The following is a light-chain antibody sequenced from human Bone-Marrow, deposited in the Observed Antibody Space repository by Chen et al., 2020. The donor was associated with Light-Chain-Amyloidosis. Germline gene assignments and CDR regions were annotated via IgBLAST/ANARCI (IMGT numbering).Light chain of an antibody. CDR1: SGSIATNY. Sequence: NSMLTQPHSVSEPPGKTVIISCTRSSGSIATNYVQWYQQRPGSSPTTVIYEDDQRPSGVPDRVSGSSDRSSNSASLTISGLKTEDESDYYCQSYQGSSQGVFGGGTKLTVL. CDR3: QSYQGSSQGV. J-gene: IGLJ3*02. CDR2: EDD. V-gene: IGLV6-57*01.